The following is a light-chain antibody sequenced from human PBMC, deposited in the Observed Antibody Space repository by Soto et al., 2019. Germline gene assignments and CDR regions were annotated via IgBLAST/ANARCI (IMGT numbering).Light chain of an antibody. CDR1: QGISSS. CDR3: QQYYIYPFT. CDR2: AAS. V-gene: IGKV1-8*01. Sequence: AIRMTQSPSSFSASTGDRVTITCRASQGISSSLAWYQQKPGKAPKFLIYAASTLQSGVPSRFSGSGSGTDFTLTISCLQSEDFATYYCQQYYIYPFTFGPGTKVDIK. J-gene: IGKJ3*01.